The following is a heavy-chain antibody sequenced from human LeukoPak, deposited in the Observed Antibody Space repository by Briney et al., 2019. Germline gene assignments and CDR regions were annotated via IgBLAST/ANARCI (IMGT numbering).Heavy chain of an antibody. CDR2: IYYSGST. Sequence: PSETLSLTCTVSGGSISSSSYYWGWIRQPPGKGLVWIGSIYYSGSTYYNPSLKSRVTISVDTSKNQFSLKLSSVTAADTAVYYCARLGLEDIVVVPAAIYGAFDIWGQGTMVTVSS. J-gene: IGHJ3*02. V-gene: IGHV4-39*01. CDR1: GGSISSSSYY. CDR3: ARLGLEDIVVVPAAIYGAFDI. D-gene: IGHD2-2*02.